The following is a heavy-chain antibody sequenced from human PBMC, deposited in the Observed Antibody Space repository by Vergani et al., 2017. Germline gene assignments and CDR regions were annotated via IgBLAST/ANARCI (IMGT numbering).Heavy chain of an antibody. D-gene: IGHD1-26*01. CDR1: GFSFSSYS. CDR3: ARDFSLGEWELLRDYFDY. J-gene: IGHJ4*02. V-gene: IGHV3-21*02. Sequence: EVQLVESGGGLVKPGGSLRLSCAASGFSFSSYSMNWVRQAPGKGLEWVASISGSSSYVFYRDSVEGRFTITRDNAKKSVYLQMNSLRAEDTAVYYCARDFSLGEWELLRDYFDYWGQGTLVTVSS. CDR2: ISGSSSYV.